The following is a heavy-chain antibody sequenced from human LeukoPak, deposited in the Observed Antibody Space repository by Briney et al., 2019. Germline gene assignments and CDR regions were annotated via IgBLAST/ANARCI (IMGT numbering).Heavy chain of an antibody. J-gene: IGHJ4*02. Sequence: GGSLRLSCAASGFTFDDYAMHWVRQAPGKGLEWVSLISWDGGSTYYADSVKGRFTISRDNSKNSLYLQMNSLRAEDTAVYYCAKLVAMVILYWGQGTLVTVSS. CDR1: GFTFDDYA. CDR2: ISWDGGST. CDR3: AKLVAMVILY. V-gene: IGHV3-43D*03. D-gene: IGHD5-18*01.